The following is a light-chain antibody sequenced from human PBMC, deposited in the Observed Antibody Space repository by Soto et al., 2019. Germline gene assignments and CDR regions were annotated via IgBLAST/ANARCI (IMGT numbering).Light chain of an antibody. CDR2: AAS. J-gene: IGKJ1*01. V-gene: IGKV3-20*01. Sequence: EILLTQSPATLSLSPGSRYPLSWMTSASVSDSQLAWYQQKPGQAPRLLIYAASRRATGIEDRFSGSGSGTDFTLTISRLEPEDFALYYCQQYGTSPWTFGQGTKVDIK. CDR1: ASVSDSQ. CDR3: QQYGTSPWT.